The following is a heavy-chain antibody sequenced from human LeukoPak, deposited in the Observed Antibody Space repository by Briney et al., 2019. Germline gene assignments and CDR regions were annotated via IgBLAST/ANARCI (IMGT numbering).Heavy chain of an antibody. D-gene: IGHD3-22*01. CDR1: GYTFTDYY. Sequence: GASLKLSCKASGYTFTDYYMHWVRQAPGQGLEWMGWISTGGSRASYAENFQDRVTMTRDNAISSVFLDLTRLRSDDTAVYYCARDGMNYYDSSRSSYFDLWGRGTLLTVSS. V-gene: IGHV1-2*02. J-gene: IGHJ2*01. CDR3: ARDGMNYYDSSRSSYFDL. CDR2: ISTGGSRA.